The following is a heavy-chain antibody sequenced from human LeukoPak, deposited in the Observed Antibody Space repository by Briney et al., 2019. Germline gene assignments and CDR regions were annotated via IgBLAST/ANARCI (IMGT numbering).Heavy chain of an antibody. CDR3: ARATSPIAYDWNS. D-gene: IGHD5-12*01. CDR2: IDPSGPSV. CDR1: GYSFTNYK. J-gene: IGHJ4*02. Sequence: VASVKVSCKASGYSFTNYKIHWLRQAPGQGLQWMGIIDPSGPSVTYAQIFKGRLIVTRDTSTGTVYMQLSSLRSEDSAMYYCARATSPIAYDWNSWGQGTLVTVSS. V-gene: IGHV1-46*01.